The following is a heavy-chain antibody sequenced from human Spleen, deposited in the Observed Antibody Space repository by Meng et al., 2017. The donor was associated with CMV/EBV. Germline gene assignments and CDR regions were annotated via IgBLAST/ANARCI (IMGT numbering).Heavy chain of an antibody. CDR2: IYYSGST. V-gene: IGHV4-61*01. D-gene: IGHD3-3*01. CDR3: ARGLYDLWSGSIFVYYAMDV. Sequence: SETLSLTCSVSGGSVSSASYYLTWIRQPPGKGLEWIWHIYYSGSTKYNPSLKSRVTISVDTSKNQFSLKLSSVTAADTAVYYCARGLYDLWSGSIFVYYAMDVWGQGTTVTVSS. CDR1: GGSVSSASYY. J-gene: IGHJ6*02.